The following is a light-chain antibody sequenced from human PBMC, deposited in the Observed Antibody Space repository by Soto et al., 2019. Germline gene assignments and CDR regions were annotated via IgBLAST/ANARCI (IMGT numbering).Light chain of an antibody. CDR1: QGIGTW. CDR2: GAT. V-gene: IGKV1D-12*01. CDR3: QQTNSFPIT. Sequence: DVQVTQFPSFVSASVGDRVTITCRASQGIGTWLAWYQQKPGKAPSLLIYGATDLQSGVPSRFSGSGLGTHFSLTIFSLQPEDFATYYCQQTNSFPITFGQGTRLEI. J-gene: IGKJ5*01.